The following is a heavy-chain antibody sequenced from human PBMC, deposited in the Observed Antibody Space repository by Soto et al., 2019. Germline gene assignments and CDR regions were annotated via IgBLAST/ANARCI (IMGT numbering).Heavy chain of an antibody. CDR2: TYYRSKWYS. V-gene: IGHV6-1*01. J-gene: IGHJ6*02. D-gene: IGHD6-19*01. CDR3: ARAYGYSSGWYSAYYGMDV. Sequence: SQTLSLTCVISGDSVSSNLASGSCIRQSPSRGLEWLGRTYYRSKWYSYYALSVKSRITINPDTSKNQFSLQLNSVTPEDTAVYYCARAYGYSSGWYSAYYGMDVWGQGTTVTVSS. CDR1: GDSVSSNLAS.